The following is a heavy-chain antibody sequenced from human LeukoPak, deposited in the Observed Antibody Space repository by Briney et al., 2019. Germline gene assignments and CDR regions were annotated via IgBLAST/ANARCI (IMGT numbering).Heavy chain of an antibody. CDR1: GYSISSGYY. Sequence: SETLSLTCTVSGYSISSGYYWDYIRQPPGKGLGWIGSIYHSGRTHYNPSLKSRVTISVDTSKNHFSLKLSSVTAADTAVYYCARDFRGGYDFWSGYYTPYYFDYWGQGTLVTVSP. V-gene: IGHV4-38-2*02. D-gene: IGHD3-3*01. J-gene: IGHJ4*02. CDR3: ARDFRGGYDFWSGYYTPYYFDY. CDR2: IYHSGRT.